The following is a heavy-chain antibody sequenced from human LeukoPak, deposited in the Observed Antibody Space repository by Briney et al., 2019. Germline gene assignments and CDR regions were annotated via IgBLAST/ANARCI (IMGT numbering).Heavy chain of an antibody. D-gene: IGHD6-13*01. CDR2: IRYDGSNK. CDR1: GFTFSSYG. CDR3: AKDKEQQLVYYYMDV. J-gene: IGHJ6*03. V-gene: IGHV3-30*02. Sequence: GGSLRPSCAASGFTFSSYGMHWVRQAPGKGLEWVAFIRYDGSNKYYADSVKGRFTISRDNSKNTLYLQMNSLRAEDTAVYYCAKDKEQQLVYYYMDVWGKGTTVTVSS.